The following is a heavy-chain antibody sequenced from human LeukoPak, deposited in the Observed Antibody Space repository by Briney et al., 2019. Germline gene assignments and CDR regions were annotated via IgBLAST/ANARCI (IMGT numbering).Heavy chain of an antibody. D-gene: IGHD3-16*01. CDR3: ARAPPPLGLDYYYYMDV. Sequence: SETLSLTCTVSGGSISSHYWSWIRQPPGKGLEWIGYIYYSGSTNYNPSLKSRVTISVDTSKNQFSLKLSSVTAADTAVYYCARAPPPLGLDYYYYMDVWGKGTTVTVSS. V-gene: IGHV4-59*11. CDR2: IYYSGST. CDR1: GGSISSHY. J-gene: IGHJ6*03.